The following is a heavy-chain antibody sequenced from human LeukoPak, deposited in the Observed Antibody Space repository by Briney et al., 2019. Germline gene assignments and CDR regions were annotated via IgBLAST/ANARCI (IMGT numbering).Heavy chain of an antibody. D-gene: IGHD3-22*01. CDR3: ARHLAYYYDSSGYYGYMDV. CDR2: IIPIFGTA. V-gene: IGHV1-69*06. CDR1: GGTFSSYA. J-gene: IGHJ6*03. Sequence: ASVKVSCKASGGTFSSYAISWVRQAPGQGLEWMGGIIPIFGTANYAQKFQGRVTITADKSTSTAYMELSSLRSEDTAVYYCARHLAYYYDSSGYYGYMDVWGKGTTVTVSS.